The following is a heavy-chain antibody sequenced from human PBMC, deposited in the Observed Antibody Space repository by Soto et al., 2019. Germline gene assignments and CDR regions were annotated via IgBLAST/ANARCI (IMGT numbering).Heavy chain of an antibody. CDR2: INHSGST. V-gene: IGHV4-34*01. CDR3: ARILSAPPHYHYYYMDL. Sequence: SETLSLTCAVYGGSFSGYYWSWIRQPPGKGLEWIGEINHSGSTNYNPSLKSRVTISVDTSKNQFSLKLSSVTAADTAVYYCARILSAPPHYHYYYMDLWGKGASVTVSS. D-gene: IGHD6-6*01. CDR1: GGSFSGYY. J-gene: IGHJ6*03.